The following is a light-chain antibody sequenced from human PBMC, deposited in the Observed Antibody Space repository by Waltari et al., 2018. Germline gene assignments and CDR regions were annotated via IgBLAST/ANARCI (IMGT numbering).Light chain of an antibody. J-gene: IGKJ2*01. CDR1: QSVTSNY. CDR3: QQYDRSPET. CDR2: GAS. Sequence: EIVLTQSPGTLSLSPGERATLSCRASQSVTSNYLAWYQQRPGQAPRLLIYGASNRATGIPDRFSGSGSGTDLSLTINRLEPEDFAVYYCQQYDRSPETFGQGTKLEIK. V-gene: IGKV3-20*01.